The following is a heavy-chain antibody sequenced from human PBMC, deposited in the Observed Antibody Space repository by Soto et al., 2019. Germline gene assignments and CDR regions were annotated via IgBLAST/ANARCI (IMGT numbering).Heavy chain of an antibody. V-gene: IGHV4-4*02. CDR3: AREIVTAGGNNYFDP. D-gene: IGHD2-21*02. Sequence: SETVSLTCGVSGGTVASSHWWSWVRQSPSRGLEWIGNVYHTGDTNFNPSLQSRVTFSVDKSNNQFSLRLNSLTAADTAVYFCAREIVTAGGNNYFDPWGPGTLVTVSS. CDR1: GGTVASSHW. CDR2: VYHTGDT. J-gene: IGHJ5*02.